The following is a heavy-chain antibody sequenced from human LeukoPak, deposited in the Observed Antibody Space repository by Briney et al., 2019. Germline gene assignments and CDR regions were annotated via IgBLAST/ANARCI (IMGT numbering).Heavy chain of an antibody. CDR3: AKYSGSYYYPPNWDS. CDR2: ISGSGSST. D-gene: IGHD1-26*01. CDR1: GFIFGNAW. Sequence: GGSLRLSCAASGFIFGNAWMNWARQAPGKGLEWVSGISGSGSSTYYADSVKGRFTLSRDYPKNTLYLQMNSLRAEDTAVYFCAKYSGSYYYPPNWDSWGQGTLVTVSS. J-gene: IGHJ4*02. V-gene: IGHV3-23*01.